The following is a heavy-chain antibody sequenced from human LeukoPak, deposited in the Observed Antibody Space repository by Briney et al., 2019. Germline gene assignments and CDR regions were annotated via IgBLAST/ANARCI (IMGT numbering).Heavy chain of an antibody. CDR3: AREHNYS. J-gene: IGHJ4*02. CDR1: GFTFRNHG. V-gene: IGHV3-30*19. Sequence: GGSLRLSCAASGFTFRNHGMYWVRQAPGKGLEWVAVISYDGSNKYYADSVKGRFTISRDNSKNTLYLQMNSLRAEDTAVYYCAREHNYSWGQGTLVTVSS. CDR2: ISYDGSNK. D-gene: IGHD2-21*01.